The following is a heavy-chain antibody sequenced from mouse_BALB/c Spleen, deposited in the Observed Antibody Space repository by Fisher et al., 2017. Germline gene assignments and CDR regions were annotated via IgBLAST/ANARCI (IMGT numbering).Heavy chain of an antibody. Sequence: GRFTISRDNAKNTLYLEMSSLRSEDTAMYYCARHLGYAMDYWGQGTSVTVSS. D-gene: IGHD3-1*01. J-gene: IGHJ4*01. CDR3: ARHLGYAMDY. V-gene: IGHV5-12*03.